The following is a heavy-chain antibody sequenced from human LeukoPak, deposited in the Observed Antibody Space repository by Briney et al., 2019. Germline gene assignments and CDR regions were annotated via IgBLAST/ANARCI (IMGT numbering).Heavy chain of an antibody. D-gene: IGHD1-1*01. V-gene: IGHV3-7*01. Sequence: AGYLRLSCAASGFTFSTYWMSWHRQAPGLGLEWVDNIKQDGGEKYYVDSVKGRFTISRDNAKNSLYLQMNSLRAEDTAVYYCARDSTLRYYFDYWGQGTLVTVSS. CDR1: GFTFSTYW. CDR2: IKQDGGEK. CDR3: ARDSTLRYYFDY. J-gene: IGHJ4*02.